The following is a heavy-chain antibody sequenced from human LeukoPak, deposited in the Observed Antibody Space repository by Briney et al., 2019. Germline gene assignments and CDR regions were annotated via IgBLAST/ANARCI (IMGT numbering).Heavy chain of an antibody. J-gene: IGHJ4*02. Sequence: PSETRSLTRTVSGGSINSGGHYWSWIRQYPGKALEWLGYIYYSGNTYYNPCLRNRIIMSVDTSRNQFSLRVNSVTAADTAMYYCARDVSGYGHFDYWGQGTLVTASS. CDR2: IYYSGNT. CDR1: GGSINSGGHY. D-gene: IGHD5-12*01. V-gene: IGHV4-31*03. CDR3: ARDVSGYGHFDY.